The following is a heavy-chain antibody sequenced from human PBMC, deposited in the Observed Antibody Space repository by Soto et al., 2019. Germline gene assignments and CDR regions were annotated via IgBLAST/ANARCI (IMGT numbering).Heavy chain of an antibody. V-gene: IGHV3-15*07. J-gene: IGHJ3*02. D-gene: IGHD5-18*01. CDR1: GFTFSNAW. CDR2: IKSKTDGGTT. Sequence: GGSLRLSCAASGFTFSNAWMNWVRQAPGKGLEWVGRIKSKTDGGTTDYAAPVKGRFTISRDDSKNTLYLQMNSLKTEDTAVYYCTTGGYSYGTREAFDIWGQGTMVTVSS. CDR3: TTGGYSYGTREAFDI.